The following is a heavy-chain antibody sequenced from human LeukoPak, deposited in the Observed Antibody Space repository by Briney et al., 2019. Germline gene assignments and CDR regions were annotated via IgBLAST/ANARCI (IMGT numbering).Heavy chain of an antibody. J-gene: IGHJ4*02. CDR1: EIPFSSLW. V-gene: IGHV3-74*01. CDR2: IKSDGSDI. CDR3: AKDATMVVVSWLDY. Sequence: GGSLRLSCAASEIPFSSLWMHWVRQAPGKGLEWVSRIKSDGSDITYADSVKGRFTISRDNAKNTLYLQMNSLRAEDTAVYYCAKDATMVVVSWLDYWGQGTLVTVSS. D-gene: IGHD3-22*01.